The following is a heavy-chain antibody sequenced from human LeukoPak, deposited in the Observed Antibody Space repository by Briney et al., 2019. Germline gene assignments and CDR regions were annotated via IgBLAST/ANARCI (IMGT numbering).Heavy chain of an antibody. CDR1: GGSISSYY. J-gene: IGHJ5*02. Sequence: PSETLSLTCTVSGGSISSYYWSWIRQPPGKGLEWIGEINHSGSTNYNPSLKSRVTISVDTSKNQFSLKLSSVTAADTAVYYCARGGKGSSSSRYNWFDPWGQGTLVTVSS. V-gene: IGHV4-34*01. CDR2: INHSGST. CDR3: ARGGKGSSSSRYNWFDP. D-gene: IGHD6-6*01.